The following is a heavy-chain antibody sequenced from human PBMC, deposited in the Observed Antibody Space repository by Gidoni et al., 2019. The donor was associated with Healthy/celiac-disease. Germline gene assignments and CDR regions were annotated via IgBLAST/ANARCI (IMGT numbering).Heavy chain of an antibody. Sequence: EVQLVESGGGLVQPGGSLRLPCSSSVSPFIRYEMNWVRQAPGKGLGWVSYISSSGSTIYYADTVKGRFTISRDNAKNSLYLQMNSLRAEDTAVYYCARDYYDSSGGHYFDYWGQGTLVTVSS. CDR2: ISSSGSTI. V-gene: IGHV3-48*03. D-gene: IGHD3-22*01. J-gene: IGHJ4*02. CDR3: ARDYYDSSGGHYFDY. CDR1: VSPFIRYE.